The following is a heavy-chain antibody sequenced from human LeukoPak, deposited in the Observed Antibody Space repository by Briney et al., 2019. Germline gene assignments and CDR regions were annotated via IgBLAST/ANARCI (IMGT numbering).Heavy chain of an antibody. D-gene: IGHD2-2*01. Sequence: SETLSLTCAVYGGSFSGYYWSWIRQPPGKGLEWIGEINHSGSTNYNPSLKSRVTISVDTSKNQFSLKLSSVTAEDTAVYYCARAGYCSSTSPCIMDVWGQGTTVTVSS. CDR1: GGSFSGYY. V-gene: IGHV4-34*01. CDR3: ARAGYCSSTSPCIMDV. CDR2: INHSGST. J-gene: IGHJ6*02.